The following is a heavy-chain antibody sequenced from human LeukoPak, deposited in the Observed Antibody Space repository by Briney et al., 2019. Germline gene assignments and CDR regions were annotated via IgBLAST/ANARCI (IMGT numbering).Heavy chain of an antibody. CDR2: IYYSGST. CDR1: GGSISSHY. CDR3: ARLTTVTDTFDY. Sequence: PSETLSPTCTVSGGSISSHYWSWIRQPPGKGLEWIGYIYYSGSTNYNPSLKSRVTISVDTSKNQFSLKLSSVTAADTAVYYCARLTTVTDTFDYWGQGTLVTVSS. V-gene: IGHV4-59*11. D-gene: IGHD4-17*01. J-gene: IGHJ4*02.